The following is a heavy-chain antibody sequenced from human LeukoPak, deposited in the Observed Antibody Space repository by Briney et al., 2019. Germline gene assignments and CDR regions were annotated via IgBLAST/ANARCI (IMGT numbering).Heavy chain of an antibody. CDR3: ARELGGYSYVV. CDR1: GGTFSRYA. V-gene: IGHV1-69*01. Sequence: SVTVACKASGGTFSRYASSWVRQAPGHGLEWMGGIIPILGTANYAQKIQGRDTSTADEATRTAYMELSSLRSEDTAVYYCARELGGYSYVVWGQGALGTVSS. D-gene: IGHD5-18*01. J-gene: IGHJ4*02. CDR2: IIPILGTA.